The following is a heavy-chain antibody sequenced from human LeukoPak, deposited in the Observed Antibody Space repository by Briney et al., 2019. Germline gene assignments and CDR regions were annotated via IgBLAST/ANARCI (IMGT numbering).Heavy chain of an antibody. CDR2: INHSGST. CDR1: GGSFSGYY. Sequence: SETLSLTCAVYGGSFSGYYWSWIRQPPGKGLEWIGEINHSGSTNYNPSLKSRVTISVDTSKNQFSLELSSVTAADTAVYYCARALVGYYFDYWGQGTLVTVSS. CDR3: ARALVGYYFDY. V-gene: IGHV4-34*01. J-gene: IGHJ4*02. D-gene: IGHD5-12*01.